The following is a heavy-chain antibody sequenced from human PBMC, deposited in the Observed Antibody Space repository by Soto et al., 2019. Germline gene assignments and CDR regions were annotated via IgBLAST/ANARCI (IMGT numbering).Heavy chain of an antibody. V-gene: IGHV1-18*01. CDR3: AREWVAWELLGYYCGMEV. J-gene: IGHJ6*04. Sequence: QVQLVQSGAEVKKPGASVKVSCKASGYTFTSYGISWVRQAPGQGLEWMGWISAYNGNTNYAQKLQGRVTMTTDTSTSTAYMELRSLRSDDTVVYYCAREWVAWELLGYYCGMEVWGKGTTVTVSS. D-gene: IGHD1-26*01. CDR2: ISAYNGNT. CDR1: GYTFTSYG.